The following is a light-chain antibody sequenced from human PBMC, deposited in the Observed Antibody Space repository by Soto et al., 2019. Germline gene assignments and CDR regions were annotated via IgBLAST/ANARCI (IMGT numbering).Light chain of an antibody. CDR2: GAS. CDR3: QQYNNWPPT. J-gene: IGKJ1*01. V-gene: IGKV3-15*01. Sequence: EIVMTQSPATLSVSPGERATLSCRASQSVSSNLAWYQQKPGQAPRLLIYGASTRATGIPARFSGSGSGTEFTLTISSLQSEAFAVYYCQQYNNWPPTLGQGTKVEIK. CDR1: QSVSSN.